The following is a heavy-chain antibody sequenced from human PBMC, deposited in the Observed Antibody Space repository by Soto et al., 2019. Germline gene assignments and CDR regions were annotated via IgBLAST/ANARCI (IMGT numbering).Heavy chain of an antibody. J-gene: IGHJ5*02. CDR1: GGTFSNYA. CDR2: IIPIFGSV. D-gene: IGHD5-12*01. V-gene: IGHV1-69*15. CDR3: AKDGGKDGYFGNWFDP. Sequence: QVHLVQSGAEVKKPGSSVKVSCKASGGTFSNYAITWVRQAPGQGLEWLGRIIPIFGSVTFAQKFQGRITVTADASTTTVYMGLSSLRSDDTAVYYCAKDGGKDGYFGNWFDPWGQGTQVTVSS.